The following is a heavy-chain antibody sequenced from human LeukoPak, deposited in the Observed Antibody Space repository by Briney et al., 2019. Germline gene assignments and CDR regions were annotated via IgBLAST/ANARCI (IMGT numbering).Heavy chain of an antibody. D-gene: IGHD3-22*01. CDR3: ARRPQTGYDSSGYYPGDFDY. Sequence: SETLSLTCTVSGGSISSSGYYWGWIRQPPGKGLEWIGSNYYSGSTYYNPSLKSRVTISVDTSKNQFSLKLSSVTAADTAVYYCARRPQTGYDSSGYYPGDFDYWGQGTLVTVSS. J-gene: IGHJ4*02. V-gene: IGHV4-39*01. CDR2: NYYSGST. CDR1: GGSISSSGYY.